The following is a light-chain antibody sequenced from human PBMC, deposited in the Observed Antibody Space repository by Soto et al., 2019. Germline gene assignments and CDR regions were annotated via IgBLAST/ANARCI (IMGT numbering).Light chain of an antibody. J-gene: IGKJ1*01. V-gene: IGKV1-27*01. CDR1: QGISNY. CDR3: QKYNSAPRT. Sequence: DLQMTQSPSSLSASVGDRVTITCRASQGISNYLAWYQQKPGKVPKLLIYAASTLQSGVPSRFSGSGSGTDFTLTISSLQPEDVATYYCQKYNSAPRTFPQGPKVQIK. CDR2: AAS.